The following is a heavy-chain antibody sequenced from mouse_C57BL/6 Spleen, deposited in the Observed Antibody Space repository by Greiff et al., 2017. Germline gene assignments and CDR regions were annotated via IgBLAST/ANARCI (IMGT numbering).Heavy chain of an antibody. CDR3: AITDGNYVWFAY. D-gene: IGHD2-1*01. Sequence: QVQLKQPGAELVKPGASVKVSCKASGYTFTSYWMHWVKQRPGQGLEWIGRIHPSDSDTNYNQKFKGKATLTVDKSSSTAYMQLSSLTSEDSAVYYCAITDGNYVWFAYWGQGTLVTVSA. V-gene: IGHV1-74*01. J-gene: IGHJ3*01. CDR1: GYTFTSYW. CDR2: IHPSDSDT.